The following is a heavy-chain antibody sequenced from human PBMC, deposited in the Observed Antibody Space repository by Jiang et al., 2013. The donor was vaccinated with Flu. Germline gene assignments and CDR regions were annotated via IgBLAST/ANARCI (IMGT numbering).Heavy chain of an antibody. CDR1: GYTFTAYY. Sequence: GAEVKKPGASVKVSCKASGYTFTAYYIHWVRQAPGQGPEWMGRINPNSGGTNYAQKFQGRVTMTRDTSISTAYMDLSSLRSDDTAVYYCARLEIAVTGSDYWGQGTLVTVSS. V-gene: IGHV1-2*06. J-gene: IGHJ4*02. CDR3: ARLEIAVTGSDY. D-gene: IGHD6-19*01. CDR2: INPNSGGT.